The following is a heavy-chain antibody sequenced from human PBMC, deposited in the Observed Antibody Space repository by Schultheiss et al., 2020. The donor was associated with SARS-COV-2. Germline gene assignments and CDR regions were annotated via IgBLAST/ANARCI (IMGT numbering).Heavy chain of an antibody. CDR3: ARPATVTKYYFDY. D-gene: IGHD4-17*01. CDR1: GFTFNSYW. V-gene: IGHV3-74*01. CDR2: INSDGSST. Sequence: GGSLRLSCAASGFTFNSYWMHWVRQVPGKGLVWVSRINSDGSSTSYADSVKGRFTISRDNAKNSLYLQMNSLRAEDTAVYYCARPATVTKYYFDYWGQGTLVTVSS. J-gene: IGHJ4*02.